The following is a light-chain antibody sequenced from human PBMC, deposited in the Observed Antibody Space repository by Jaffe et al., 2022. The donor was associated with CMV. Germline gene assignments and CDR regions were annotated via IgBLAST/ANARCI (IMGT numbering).Light chain of an antibody. CDR1: LDIRNA. J-gene: IGKJ1*01. Sequence: AIQMTQSPSSLSASVGDRVTITCRASLDIRNALGWYQQKPGKAPKLLIYAASSLQGGVTSRFSGSGSGTDFTLTISSLQPEDFATYYCLQDYSYPWTFGQGTKVEV. CDR2: AAS. CDR3: LQDYSYPWT. V-gene: IGKV1-6*01.